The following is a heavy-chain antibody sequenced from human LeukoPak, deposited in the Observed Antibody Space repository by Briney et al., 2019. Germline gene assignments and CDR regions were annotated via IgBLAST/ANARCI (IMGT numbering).Heavy chain of an antibody. CDR1: GFTFSSYS. D-gene: IGHD6-25*01. CDR2: IRHDGGEK. CDR3: ARDRYRGSGWLFDY. J-gene: IGHJ4*02. Sequence: PGGSLRLSCAASGFTFSSYSMNWVRQAPGKGLEWVANIRHDGGEKYYVDSVKGRFTISRDNAENSLYLQMNSLRADDTAVYYCARDRYRGSGWLFDYWGQGTLVTVSS. V-gene: IGHV3-7*01.